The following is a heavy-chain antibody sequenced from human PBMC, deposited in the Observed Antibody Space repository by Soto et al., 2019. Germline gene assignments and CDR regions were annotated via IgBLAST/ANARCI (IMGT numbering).Heavy chain of an antibody. V-gene: IGHV3-30*18. J-gene: IGHJ4*02. CDR2: ISYDGSNK. D-gene: IGHD1-26*01. Sequence: QVQLVESGGGVVQPGRSLRLSCAASGFTFSSYGMHWVRQAPGKGLEWVAVISYDGSNKYYADSVKGRFTISRDNSKNTLYLQMSSLRAEEKAVYYCAKERWELPEYWGQGTLVTVSS. CDR1: GFTFSSYG. CDR3: AKERWELPEY.